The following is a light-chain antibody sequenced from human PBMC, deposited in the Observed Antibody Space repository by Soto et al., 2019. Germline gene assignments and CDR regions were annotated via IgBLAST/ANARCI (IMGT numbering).Light chain of an antibody. V-gene: IGKV4-1*01. CDR2: WAS. CDR1: QSGLYSSYTKNY. J-gene: IGKJ4*01. Sequence: DIVMTQSPDSLAVSLGERATINCKSTQSGLYSSYTKNYLAWYQQKPGQPPKLLIYWASTRESGVPDRFSGSGSGTDFTLTISSLQAEDVAVYYCQQDYSSPLTFGGGTKVEIK. CDR3: QQDYSSPLT.